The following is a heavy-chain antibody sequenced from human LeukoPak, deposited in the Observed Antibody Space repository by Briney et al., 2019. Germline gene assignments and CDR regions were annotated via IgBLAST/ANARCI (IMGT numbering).Heavy chain of an antibody. V-gene: IGHV3-21*01. J-gene: IGHJ3*02. D-gene: IGHD4-23*01. CDR2: ISSSSTYI. Sequence: GGSLRLSCAASGFSFSNCSMNWVRQAPGKGLEWVSSISSSSTYIYYADSLEGRFTIPRDNVRNSLYLQMNSLRAEDTAVYYCAGDYEGNLAFDIWGQGTMVTVSS. CDR1: GFSFSNCS. CDR3: AGDYEGNLAFDI.